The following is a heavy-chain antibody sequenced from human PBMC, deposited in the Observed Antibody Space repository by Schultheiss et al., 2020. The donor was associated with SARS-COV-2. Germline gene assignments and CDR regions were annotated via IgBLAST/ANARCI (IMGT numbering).Heavy chain of an antibody. J-gene: IGHJ6*02. CDR3: ARGGWNGLDV. CDR2: IKPDGSEK. V-gene: IGHV3-7*03. D-gene: IGHD6-19*01. CDR1: GFTFSTYW. Sequence: GESLKISCAASGFTFSTYWMSWVRQAPGKGLEWVANIKPDGSEKYYVDSVKGRFTISRDNARNSLYLQMNSLRAEDTAVYYCARGGWNGLDVWGQGTTVTVSS.